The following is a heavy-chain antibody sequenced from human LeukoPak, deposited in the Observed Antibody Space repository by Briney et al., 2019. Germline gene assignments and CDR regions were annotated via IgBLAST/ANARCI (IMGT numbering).Heavy chain of an antibody. Sequence: GESLQTSCKGSGYSFTSYWIGWVRQMPGKGLEWMGIIYPGDSGTRYSPSFQGQVTISADKSISTAYLQWSSLKASDTAMYYCARQTAAGTAGNWFDPWGQGTLVTVSS. CDR1: GYSFTSYW. V-gene: IGHV5-51*01. CDR2: IYPGDSGT. D-gene: IGHD6-13*01. CDR3: ARQTAAGTAGNWFDP. J-gene: IGHJ5*02.